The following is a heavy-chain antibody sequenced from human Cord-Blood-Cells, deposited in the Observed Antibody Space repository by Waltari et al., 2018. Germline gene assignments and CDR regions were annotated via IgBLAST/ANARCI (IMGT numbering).Heavy chain of an antibody. Sequence: QVQLVQSGAEVKKPGSSVKVSCKASGGTFSSYAISWVRQAPGPGVEWVGGVIPIFGTANYAQKFQGRVTITADESTSTAYMELSSLRSEDTAVYYCAYAYCGGDCYYKAFDYWGQGTLVTVSS. CDR3: AYAYCGGDCYYKAFDY. V-gene: IGHV1-69*01. CDR2: VIPIFGTA. J-gene: IGHJ4*02. D-gene: IGHD2-21*02. CDR1: GGTFSSYA.